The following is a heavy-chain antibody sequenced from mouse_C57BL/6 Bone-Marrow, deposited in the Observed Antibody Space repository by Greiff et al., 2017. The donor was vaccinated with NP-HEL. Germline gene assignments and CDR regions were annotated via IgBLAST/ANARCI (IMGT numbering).Heavy chain of an antibody. D-gene: IGHD3-1*01. CDR3: ARSGWYYAMGG. J-gene: IGHJ4*01. V-gene: IGHV1-54*01. Sequence: QVQLKQSGAELVRPGTSVKVSCKASGYAFTNYLIEWVKQRPGQGLEWIGVINPGSGGTNYNEKFKGKATLTADKSSSTAYMQLSSLTSEDSAVYYCARSGWYYAMGGWGQGTSVTVAS. CDR2: INPGSGGT. CDR1: GYAFTNYL.